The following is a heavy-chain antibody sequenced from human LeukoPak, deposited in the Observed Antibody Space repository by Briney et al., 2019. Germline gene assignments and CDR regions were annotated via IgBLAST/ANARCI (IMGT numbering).Heavy chain of an antibody. CDR3: AREHSINWFDP. V-gene: IGHV3-74*01. J-gene: IGHJ5*02. Sequence: GGSLRLSCAAPGFTFSSYWMHWVRQAPGKGLVWVSRINSDGSSTSYADSVKGRFTISRDNAKNTLYLQMNSLGAEDTAVYYCAREHSINWFDPWGQGTLVTVSS. CDR2: INSDGSST. CDR1: GFTFSSYW.